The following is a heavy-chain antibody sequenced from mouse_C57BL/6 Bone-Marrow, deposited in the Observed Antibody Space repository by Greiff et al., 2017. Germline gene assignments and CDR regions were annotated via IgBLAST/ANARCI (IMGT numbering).Heavy chain of an antibody. CDR1: GYSIPSDY. CDR3: ARVTYYFDY. CDR2: ISYSGST. Sequence: VQLQQSGPGLAKPSQTLSLTCSVTGYSIPSDYWNWIRKFPGNKLEYMGYISYSGSTYYNPSLKSRISITRDTSKNQYYLQLNSVTTEDTATYYCARVTYYFDYWGQGTTLTVSS. V-gene: IGHV3-8*01. D-gene: IGHD2-13*01. J-gene: IGHJ2*01.